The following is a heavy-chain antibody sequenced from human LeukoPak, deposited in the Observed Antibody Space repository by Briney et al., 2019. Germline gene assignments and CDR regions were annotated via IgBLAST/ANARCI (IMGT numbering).Heavy chain of an antibody. J-gene: IGHJ4*02. CDR1: GGSFSGYS. Sequence: PSETLSLTCAVYGGSFSGYSWSWIRQSPGKGLEWIGEINHSGSTKYNPSLNSRVTMSVDTSKNQFSLNLRSVTAADTAVYYCARRPYGGLSRGLPKPFDYWDRGTLVTVSS. V-gene: IGHV4-34*01. D-gene: IGHD4-17*01. CDR3: ARRPYGGLSRGLPKPFDY. CDR2: INHSGST.